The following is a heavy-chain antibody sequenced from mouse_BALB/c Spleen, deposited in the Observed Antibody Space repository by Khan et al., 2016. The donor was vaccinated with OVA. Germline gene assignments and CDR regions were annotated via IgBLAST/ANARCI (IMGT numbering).Heavy chain of an antibody. Sequence: EVKLVVSGGGLAQPGGSMKLSCITSGFTFSIYWMSWVRQSPEKGLEWVAEIRLKSDKYATHYAESVKGNFTISRDDSKGRLYLQMNNLRPEDTGIYYCIGGWKNWGQGTTVTVSS. CDR1: GFTFSIYW. CDR3: IGGWKN. D-gene: IGHD3-3*01. J-gene: IGHJ2*01. V-gene: IGHV6-3*01. CDR2: IRLKSDKYAT.